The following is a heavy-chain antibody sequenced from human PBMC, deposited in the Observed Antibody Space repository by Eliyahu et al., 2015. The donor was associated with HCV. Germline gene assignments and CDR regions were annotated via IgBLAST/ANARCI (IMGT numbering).Heavy chain of an antibody. V-gene: IGHV3-21*01. CDR3: ARERYDILGAWGSNWFDS. D-gene: IGHD3-9*01. Sequence: EVQLVESGGGLVKPGGSLRLXCAASGFTFSSYSXNWVRQAPGKGLGWVSSIISSSSYIYYADSVKGRFTISRDNAKNSLYLQMNSLRAEDTAVYYCARERYDILGAWGSNWFDSWGQGTLVTVSS. CDR2: IISSSSYI. J-gene: IGHJ5*01. CDR1: GFTFSSYS.